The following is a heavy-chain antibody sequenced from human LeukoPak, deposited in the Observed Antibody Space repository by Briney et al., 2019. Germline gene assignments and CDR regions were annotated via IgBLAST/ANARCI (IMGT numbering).Heavy chain of an antibody. CDR1: GFTFSSYA. J-gene: IGHJ6*04. Sequence: GGSLRLSCAASGFTFSSYAMSWVRQAPGKGLEWVSAISGSGGSTYYADSVKGRFTISRDNSKNTLYLQMNSLRAEDTAVYYCAKDLVFDYDFWSGMDVWGKGTTVTVSS. D-gene: IGHD3-3*01. CDR3: AKDLVFDYDFWSGMDV. V-gene: IGHV3-23*01. CDR2: ISGSGGST.